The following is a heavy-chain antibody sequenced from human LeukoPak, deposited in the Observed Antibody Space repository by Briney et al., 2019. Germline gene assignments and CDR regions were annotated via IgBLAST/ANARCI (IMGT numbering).Heavy chain of an antibody. CDR2: ITSSSSYI. Sequence: PGGSLRLSCAASGFTFSSYSMNWVRQAPGKRLEWVSSITSSSSYIYYADSVKGRFTISRDNAKNSLYLQMNSVRAEDTAVYYWARKWNANDHWGQGTLVTVSS. V-gene: IGHV3-21*01. J-gene: IGHJ4*02. CDR1: GFTFSSYS. CDR3: ARKWNANDH. D-gene: IGHD1-1*01.